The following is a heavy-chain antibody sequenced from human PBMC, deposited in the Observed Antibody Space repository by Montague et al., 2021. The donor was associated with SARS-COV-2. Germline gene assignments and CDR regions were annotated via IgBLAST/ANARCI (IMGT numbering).Heavy chain of an antibody. CDR3: ARRGAVAGTDDN. D-gene: IGHD6-13*01. V-gene: IGHV5-51*01. J-gene: IGHJ4*02. Sequence: QSGAEVITPGESLKISSKGSGYSFTSYWIGWVRQMPGNGLEWMGIIYPGDSDTRYSPSFQGQVTISADKSVSIAYLQWSSLKASETAMYYCARRGAVAGTDDNWGQGTLVTVSS. CDR1: GYSFTSYW. CDR2: IYPGDSDT.